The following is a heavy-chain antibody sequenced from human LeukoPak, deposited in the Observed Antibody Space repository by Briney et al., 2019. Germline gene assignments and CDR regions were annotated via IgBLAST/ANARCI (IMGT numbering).Heavy chain of an antibody. CDR1: GGSISSCY. D-gene: IGHD3-22*01. CDR2: IYYSGST. Sequence: PSETLSLTCTVSGGSISSCYWRWIRQPPGKGREWIGYIYYSGSTNYNPSLKSRVTISVDTSKNQFSLKLSSVTAADTAVYYCARELRYYDSSGYYHNWFDPWGQGTLVTVSS. V-gene: IGHV4-59*12. J-gene: IGHJ5*02. CDR3: ARELRYYDSSGYYHNWFDP.